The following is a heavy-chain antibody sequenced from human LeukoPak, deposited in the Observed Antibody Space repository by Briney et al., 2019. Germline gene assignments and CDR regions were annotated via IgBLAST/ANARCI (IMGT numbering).Heavy chain of an antibody. CDR1: GFAFSSYA. J-gene: IGHJ4*02. CDR2: ISGSDGST. V-gene: IGHV3-23*01. D-gene: IGHD5-12*01. CDR3: AKGTPRHYTVMVATDY. Sequence: GGSLRLSCAASGFAFSSYAMSWVRQAPGKGLEWVSAISGSDGSTYYADSVKGRFTISRDNSKNTLYLQMNSLRAEDTAVYYCAKGTPRHYTVMVATDYWGQGTLVTVSS.